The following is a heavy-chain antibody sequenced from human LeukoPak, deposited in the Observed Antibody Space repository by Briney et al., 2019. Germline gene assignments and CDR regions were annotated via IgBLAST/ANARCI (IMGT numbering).Heavy chain of an antibody. J-gene: IGHJ3*02. Sequence: SETLSLTCTVSGGSISSYYWSWIRQPPGKGLEWIGYIYTSGSTNYNPSLKSRATISVDTSKNQFSLKLSSVTAADTAVYYCASQGYSSGWYNPYAFDIWGQGTMVTVSS. V-gene: IGHV4-4*09. CDR2: IYTSGST. D-gene: IGHD6-19*01. CDR1: GGSISSYY. CDR3: ASQGYSSGWYNPYAFDI.